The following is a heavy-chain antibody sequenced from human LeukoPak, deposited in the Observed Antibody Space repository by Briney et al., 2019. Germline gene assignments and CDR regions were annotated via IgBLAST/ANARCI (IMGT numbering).Heavy chain of an antibody. CDR2: ISTSGSTI. Sequence: GGSLRLSCAASGFTFSSYEMNWVRQAPGKELDWVSYISTSGSTIYYADSVKGRFTISRDNAKNSLYLQMNSLRAEDTAVYYCAELGITMIGGVWGKGTTVTISS. J-gene: IGHJ6*04. CDR1: GFTFSSYE. CDR3: AELGITMIGGV. D-gene: IGHD3-10*02. V-gene: IGHV3-48*03.